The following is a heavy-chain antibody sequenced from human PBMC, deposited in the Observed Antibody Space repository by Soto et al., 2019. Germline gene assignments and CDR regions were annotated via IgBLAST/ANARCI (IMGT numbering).Heavy chain of an antibody. Sequence: PGESLKISCKGSGYSFTTNWIGWVRQMPGKGLEWMGIIYPSDSDTRYSPSFQGQVSISADKSISTAYLQWSSLKASDTAMYYCARAYGARFDEWGQGSLVTVSS. J-gene: IGHJ4*02. CDR2: IYPSDSDT. D-gene: IGHD4-17*01. CDR1: GYSFTTNW. V-gene: IGHV5-51*01. CDR3: ARAYGARFDE.